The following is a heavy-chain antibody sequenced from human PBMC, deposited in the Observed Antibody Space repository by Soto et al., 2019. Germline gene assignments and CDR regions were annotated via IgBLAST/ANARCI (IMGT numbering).Heavy chain of an antibody. Sequence: PGGSLRLSCAASRLTFSNYTMRWVRRAPGKGLEWVSGFSDCGCCTYYADSVKGRFTISRDNSKIYLQMNSLRAEDTAVYYCAKARDGYNWVDYWGQGTVVTVSS. CDR2: FSDCGCCT. V-gene: IGHV3-23*01. J-gene: IGHJ4*02. D-gene: IGHD5-12*01. CDR3: AKARDGYNWVDY. CDR1: RLTFSNYT.